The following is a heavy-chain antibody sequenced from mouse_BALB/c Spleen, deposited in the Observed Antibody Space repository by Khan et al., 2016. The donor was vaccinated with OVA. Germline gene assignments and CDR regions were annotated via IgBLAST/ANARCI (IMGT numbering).Heavy chain of an antibody. J-gene: IGHJ4*01. CDR2: IAPGSGST. V-gene: IGHV1S41*01. CDR1: GYTFTSYW. Sequence: DLVKPGASVKLSCKASGYTFTSYWINWIKQRPGQGLEWIGRIAPGSGSTDYNEMFKGKATLTVDTSSSTVYIQLSSLSSEESAVYFCARENYYGSSCYAMDYWGQGTSVTVSA. CDR3: ARENYYGSSCYAMDY. D-gene: IGHD1-1*01.